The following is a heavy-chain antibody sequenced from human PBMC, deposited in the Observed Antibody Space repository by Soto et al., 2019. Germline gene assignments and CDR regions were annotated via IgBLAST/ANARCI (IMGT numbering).Heavy chain of an antibody. Sequence: ASVKVSCNASGGTFRNHVCNWARQAPGQGPERMGGTIPIIGTPNYAQKFHGRVTITADAYTNTVYLDVSSLRSQDTAVYYCARDLEFRDGNISHLDSWGQGTLATVSS. CDR1: GGTFRNHV. D-gene: IGHD2-21*01. J-gene: IGHJ4*02. CDR3: ARDLEFRDGNISHLDS. V-gene: IGHV1-69*13. CDR2: TIPIIGTP.